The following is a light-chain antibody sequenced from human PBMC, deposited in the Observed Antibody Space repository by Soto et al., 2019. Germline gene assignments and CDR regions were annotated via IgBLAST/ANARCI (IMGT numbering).Light chain of an antibody. V-gene: IGKV3-20*01. CDR2: GAS. CDR3: QQYGSSPRT. J-gene: IGKJ1*01. Sequence: VLTQSPGTLSLSPGERATLSCRASQSVSNNYLAWYQQKPGQAPRLLIYGASSRATAIPDRFAGSGSGTDFTLTISRLEPEDFAVYYCQQYGSSPRTFGQGTKVDIK. CDR1: QSVSNNY.